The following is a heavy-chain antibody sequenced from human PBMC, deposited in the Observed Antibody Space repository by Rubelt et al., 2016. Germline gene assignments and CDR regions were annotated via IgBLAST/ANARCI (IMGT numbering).Heavy chain of an antibody. CDR2: ISYDGSNK. CDR1: GFTFSSYA. D-gene: IGHD3-10*01. CDR3: ARDCGSGRILLQAGMDV. V-gene: IGHV3-30*04. J-gene: IGHJ6*02. Sequence: QVQLVESGGGVVQPGRSLRLSCAASGFTFSSYAMHWVRQAPGKGLEWVAVISYDGSNKYYADSVKGRFTISRDNSKNTLYLQMNSLRAEDTAVYYCARDCGSGRILLQAGMDVWGQGTTVTVSS.